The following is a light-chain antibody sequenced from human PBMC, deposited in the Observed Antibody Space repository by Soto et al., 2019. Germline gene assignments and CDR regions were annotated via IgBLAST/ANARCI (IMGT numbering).Light chain of an antibody. CDR1: SSDVGGYNF. CDR3: SSYGGSNNFV. J-gene: IGLJ1*01. Sequence: QCVLTQPPSASGSPGQSVTISCTGTSSDVGGYNFVSWYQHFPGKAPKLIIYEVTKRPSGVPDRFSGSKSGNTASLTVSGLQTDDEADYYCSSYGGSNNFVFGTGTKVTVL. CDR2: EVT. V-gene: IGLV2-8*01.